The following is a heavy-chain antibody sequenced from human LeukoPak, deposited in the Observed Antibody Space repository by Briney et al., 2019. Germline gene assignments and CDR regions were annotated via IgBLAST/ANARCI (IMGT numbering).Heavy chain of an antibody. CDR3: ATELRSGYFDY. CDR1: GYTFTSYY. CDR2: INPSGGST. V-gene: IGHV1-46*01. J-gene: IGHJ4*02. Sequence: ASVKVSCKASGYTFTSYYMHWVRQAPGQGLEWMGIINPSGGSTSYAQKFQGRVTMTRDTSTSTVYTELSSLRSEDTAVYYCATELRSGYFDYWGQGTLVTVSS. D-gene: IGHD3-22*01.